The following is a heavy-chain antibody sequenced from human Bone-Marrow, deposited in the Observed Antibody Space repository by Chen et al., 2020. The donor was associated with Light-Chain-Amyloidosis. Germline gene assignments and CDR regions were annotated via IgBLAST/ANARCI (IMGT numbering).Heavy chain of an antibody. CDR1: GASISSSSYY. D-gene: IGHD2-2*01. CDR3: XXQANFXGNQPPFDY. V-gene: IGHV4-39*01. Sequence: QLQLQESXXXXVKPSETLSLTCTVPGASISSSSYYWGWVRQPPGKGLEWIGSIYFSGTTYYNPSLKSRVTMSVDTSKXQFSXXXXXXXXXXXXXXXXXXQANFXGNQPPFDYWGQGILVTVSS. CDR2: IYFSGTT. J-gene: IGHJ4*02.